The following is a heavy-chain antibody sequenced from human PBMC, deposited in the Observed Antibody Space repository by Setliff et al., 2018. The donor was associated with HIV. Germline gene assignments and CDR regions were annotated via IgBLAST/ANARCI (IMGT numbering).Heavy chain of an antibody. J-gene: IGHJ4*02. CDR2: ISHSGNT. V-gene: IGHV4-39*07. Sequence: SETLSLTCTVSGGSISSNNDHWGWIRQPPGKGLEWIGSISHSGNTYHNPSLQSRVTISLDMSKSQFSLKLRSMSAADTAVYYCARDPHYFDTSGYYSYFYFDFWCQGMLVTVS. CDR3: ARDPHYFDTSGYYSYFYFDF. D-gene: IGHD3-22*01. CDR1: GGSISSNNDH.